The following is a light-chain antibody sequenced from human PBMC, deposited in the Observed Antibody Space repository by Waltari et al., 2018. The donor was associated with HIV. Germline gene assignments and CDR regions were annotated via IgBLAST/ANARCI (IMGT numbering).Light chain of an antibody. CDR1: SSNVGSDDL. Sequence: QSALTQPASVSGSPGQSITISCTGTSSNVGSDDLVSWYQQHPGEAPKPIIYEVTKRPSGVSNRCSGSKSGNTASLTISGLQAEDEADYYCCSCPRSGIRYVFGTGTKVTVL. J-gene: IGLJ1*01. V-gene: IGLV2-23*02. CDR2: EVT. CDR3: CSCPRSGIRYV.